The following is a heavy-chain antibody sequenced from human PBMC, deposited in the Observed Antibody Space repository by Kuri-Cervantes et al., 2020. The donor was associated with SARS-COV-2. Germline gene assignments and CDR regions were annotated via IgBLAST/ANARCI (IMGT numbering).Heavy chain of an antibody. Sequence: ETLTLSCAASGFTFSIYAMNWVRQAPGKGLEWVSAISGSGGYTYYADSVKGRFTISRDNSKNTLSLQMNSLRADDTAVYYCARSSRWSTTSCNYGMDVWGPGTTVTVSS. CDR2: ISGSGGYT. J-gene: IGHJ6*02. V-gene: IGHV3-23*01. D-gene: IGHD2-2*01. CDR3: ARSSRWSTTSCNYGMDV. CDR1: GFTFSIYA.